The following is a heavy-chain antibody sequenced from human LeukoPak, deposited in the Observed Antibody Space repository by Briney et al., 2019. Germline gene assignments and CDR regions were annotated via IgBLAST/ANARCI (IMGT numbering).Heavy chain of an antibody. J-gene: IGHJ4*02. V-gene: IGHV3-21*01. CDR2: ISSSSSYI. D-gene: IGHD3-10*01. CDR3: ARNKYYYGSGSTPYYFDY. CDR1: GFTFSSYA. Sequence: PGGSLRLSCAASGFTFSSYAMHWVRQSLGKGLEWVSSISSSSSYIYYADSVKGRFTISRDNAKNSLYLQMNSLRAEDTAVYYCARNKYYYGSGSTPYYFDYWGQGTLSPSPQ.